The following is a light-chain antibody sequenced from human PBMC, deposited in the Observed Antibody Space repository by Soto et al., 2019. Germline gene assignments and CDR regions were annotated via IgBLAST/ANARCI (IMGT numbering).Light chain of an antibody. CDR2: AVS. J-gene: IGLJ3*02. CDR3: YSYTASDIWV. CDR1: NSDVGRYNF. Sequence: QSALTQPRSVSGSPGQSVTISCTGTNSDVGRYNFVSWYQQLPGKAPKLVISAVSQRPSGVPDRFSGSKSGNTASLTISGLQADDEADYFCYSYTASDIWVFGGGTKVTVL. V-gene: IGLV2-11*01.